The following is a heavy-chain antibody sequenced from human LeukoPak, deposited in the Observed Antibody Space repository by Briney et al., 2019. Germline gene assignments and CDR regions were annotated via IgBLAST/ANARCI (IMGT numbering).Heavy chain of an antibody. V-gene: IGHV1-18*01. Sequence: GASVKVSCKPSGYTFTSYGISWVRQAPGQGVEWMGWISGFNGNTNYAQKLQGRVTMTTDTSTSTDYMELRSLRAAGTAVYYCARGGDSSGWIHGMDVWGQGDTVTVSS. J-gene: IGHJ6*01. CDR3: ARGGDSSGWIHGMDV. D-gene: IGHD6-19*01. CDR2: ISGFNGNT. CDR1: GYTFTSYG.